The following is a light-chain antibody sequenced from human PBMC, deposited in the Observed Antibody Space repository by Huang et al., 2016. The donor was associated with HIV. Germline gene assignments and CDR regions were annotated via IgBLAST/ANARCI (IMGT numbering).Light chain of an antibody. J-gene: IGKJ3*01. CDR1: QSILYSSNNKNY. Sequence: DIVMTQYPDSLAVSLGERATTNCKSSQSILYSSNNKNYLAWYQQKPGQPPELLIYWAFTRESGVPDRFSVSGSGTDFTLTSSSLQAEDVAVYYCQQYHSTPLTFGPGTKVDIK. V-gene: IGKV4-1*01. CDR3: QQYHSTPLT. CDR2: WAF.